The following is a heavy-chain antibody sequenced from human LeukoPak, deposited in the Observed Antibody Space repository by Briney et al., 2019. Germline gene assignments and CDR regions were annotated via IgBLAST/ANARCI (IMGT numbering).Heavy chain of an antibody. CDR1: GGTFSSYA. CDR2: IIPVFGTA. Sequence: SVKVSCKASGGTFSSYAISWVRQAPGQGLEWMGGIIPVFGTANYAQKFQGRVTITADESTSTAYMELSSLRSEDTAVYYCARDLGTRYCSGGSCYYYYMDVWGKGTTVTVSS. J-gene: IGHJ6*03. CDR3: ARDLGTRYCSGGSCYYYYMDV. V-gene: IGHV1-69*13. D-gene: IGHD2-15*01.